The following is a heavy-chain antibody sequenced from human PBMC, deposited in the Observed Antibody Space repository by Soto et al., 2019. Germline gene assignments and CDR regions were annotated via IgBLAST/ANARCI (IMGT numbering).Heavy chain of an antibody. J-gene: IGHJ2*01. CDR2: TSYDGSTK. D-gene: IGHD4-17*01. CDR3: AKDGGFDYGFWYFDL. V-gene: IGHV3-30-3*01. Sequence: QVQLVESGGGVVQPGRSLRLSCAASGFTFSRYTMHWVRQAPGKGLEWVAVTSYDGSTKYYADSVKGRFTISRDNNNNTLFLQVNSLIAEDTAVYYCAKDGGFDYGFWYFDLWGRGTLVTVSS. CDR1: GFTFSRYT.